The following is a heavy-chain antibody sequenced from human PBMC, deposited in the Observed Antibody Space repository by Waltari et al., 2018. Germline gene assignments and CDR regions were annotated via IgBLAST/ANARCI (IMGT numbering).Heavy chain of an antibody. V-gene: IGHV4-59*01. D-gene: IGHD3-22*01. J-gene: IGHJ3*02. CDR2: IYYSGST. Sequence: QVQLQESGPGLVKPSETLSLTCTVSGGSISSYYWSWIRQPPGKGLEWIGYIYYSGSTNYNPSLKSRVTISVDTSKNQFSLKLSSVTAADTAVYYCARAPNYYDSSGGDAFDIWGQGTMVTVSS. CDR3: ARAPNYYDSSGGDAFDI. CDR1: GGSISSYY.